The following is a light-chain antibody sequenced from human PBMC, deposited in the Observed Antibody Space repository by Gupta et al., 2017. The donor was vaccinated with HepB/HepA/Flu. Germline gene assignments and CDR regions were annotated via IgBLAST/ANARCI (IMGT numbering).Light chain of an antibody. CDR2: DAS. CDR1: QTVSSY. J-gene: IGKJ5*01. CDR3: QQRSNWPGT. V-gene: IGKV3-11*01. Sequence: EIVLTQSPATLSLSPGERATLSCRASQTVSSYLDWYQHKPGQAPRLLIYDASNRATGIPARFSGSGSGTDFTLTINSLEPEDFAVYYCQQRSNWPGTFGQGTRLEIK.